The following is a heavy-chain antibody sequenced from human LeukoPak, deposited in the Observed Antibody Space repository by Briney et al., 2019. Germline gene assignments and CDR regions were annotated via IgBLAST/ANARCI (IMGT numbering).Heavy chain of an antibody. Sequence: PSETLSLTCTVSGGSISSYYWSWIRQPAGKGLEWIGRIYTSGSTNYNPSLKSRVTVSVDTSKNQFSLKLSSVTAADTAVYYCARGGADYYDSSGYYTAYFDYWGQGTLVTVSS. V-gene: IGHV4-4*07. CDR1: GGSISSYY. D-gene: IGHD3-22*01. CDR2: IYTSGST. CDR3: ARGGADYYDSSGYYTAYFDY. J-gene: IGHJ4*02.